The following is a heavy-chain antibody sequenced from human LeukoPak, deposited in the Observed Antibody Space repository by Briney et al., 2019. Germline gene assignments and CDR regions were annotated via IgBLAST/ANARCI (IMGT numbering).Heavy chain of an antibody. CDR3: ASKGAPPQGGPYYYYYYMDV. V-gene: IGHV1-69*05. J-gene: IGHJ6*03. CDR2: IIPIFGTA. Sequence: SVKVSCKASGGTFSSYAISWVQQAPGQGLEWMGGIIPIFGTANYAQKFQGRVTITTDESTSTAYMELSSLRSEDTAVYYCASKGAPPQGGPYYYYYYMDVWGKGPTVTVS. CDR1: GGTFSSYA. D-gene: IGHD3-16*01.